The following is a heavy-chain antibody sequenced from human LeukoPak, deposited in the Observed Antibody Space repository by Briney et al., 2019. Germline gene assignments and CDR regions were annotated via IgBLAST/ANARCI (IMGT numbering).Heavy chain of an antibody. CDR3: ERGHHKEASTY. CDR2: IKQDGSVK. CDR1: GFTFNDYW. J-gene: IGHJ4*02. V-gene: IGHV3-7*01. Sequence: GGSLRLSCAASGFTFNDYWMTWVRQAPGKGLEWVADIKQDGSVKKYVDSVKGRFTISRDNAKNSLYVEMNSLRAEDTGVYYCERGHHKEASTYWGQGTLVTVSS.